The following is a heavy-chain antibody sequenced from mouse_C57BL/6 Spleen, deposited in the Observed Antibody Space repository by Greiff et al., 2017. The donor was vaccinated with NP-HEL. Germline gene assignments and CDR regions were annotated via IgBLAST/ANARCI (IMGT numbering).Heavy chain of an antibody. J-gene: IGHJ4*01. D-gene: IGHD2-1*01. CDR1: GYTFTSYW. CDR3: ARDYGNYRYAMDY. CDR2: IYPGSGST. Sequence: QVQLQQPGAELVKPGASVKMSCKASGYTFTSYWITWVKQRPGQGLEWIGDIYPGSGSTNYNEKFKSKATLTVETSSSTAYMQLSSLTSEDSAVYYCARDYGNYRYAMDYWGQGTSVTVSS. V-gene: IGHV1-55*01.